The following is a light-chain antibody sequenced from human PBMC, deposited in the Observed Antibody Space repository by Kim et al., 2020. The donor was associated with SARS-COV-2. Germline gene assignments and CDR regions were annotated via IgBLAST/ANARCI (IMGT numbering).Light chain of an antibody. CDR1: QSISSW. CDR2: KAS. V-gene: IGKV1-5*03. Sequence: DIQMTQSPFTLTASVGDRVTITCRTSQSISSWLDWYQQKPGKAPKLLINKASALESGVPSRFSGSGYGTEFTLTISSLQPDDFATNYCQQNDTSATFGQVSKEDIK. J-gene: IGKJ1*01. CDR3: QQNDTSAT.